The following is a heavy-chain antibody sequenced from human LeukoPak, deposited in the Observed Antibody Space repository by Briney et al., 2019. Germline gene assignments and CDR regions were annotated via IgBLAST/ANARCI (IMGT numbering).Heavy chain of an antibody. CDR3: AKEIRPNDC. V-gene: IGHV3-48*03. Sequence: GGSLRLSCAASGFTFSSYEMNWVRQAPGKGLEWVSYISSSGSTIYYADSVKGRFTISRDNSKNTLYLQLDSLRAEDTAIYYCAKEIRPNDCWGQGTLVTVSS. CDR2: ISSSGSTI. CDR1: GFTFSSYE. J-gene: IGHJ4*02. D-gene: IGHD4-17*01.